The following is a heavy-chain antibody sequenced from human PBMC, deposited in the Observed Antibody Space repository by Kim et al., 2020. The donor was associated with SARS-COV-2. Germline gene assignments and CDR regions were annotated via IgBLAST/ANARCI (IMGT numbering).Heavy chain of an antibody. D-gene: IGHD5-18*01. J-gene: IGHJ4*02. CDR3: AKVGAGYSYGQTDY. CDR2: ISGSGGST. CDR1: GFTFSSYA. Sequence: GGSLRLSCAASGFTFSSYAMSWVRQAPGKGLEWVSAISGSGGSTYYADSVKGRFTISRDNSKNTLYLQMNSLRAEDTAVYYCAKVGAGYSYGQTDYWGQGTLVTVSS. V-gene: IGHV3-23*01.